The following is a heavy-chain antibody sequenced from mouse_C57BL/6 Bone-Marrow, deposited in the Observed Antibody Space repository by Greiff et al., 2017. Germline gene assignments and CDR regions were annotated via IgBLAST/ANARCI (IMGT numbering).Heavy chain of an antibody. V-gene: IGHV1-54*01. D-gene: IGHD1-1*01. CDR2: INPGSGGT. CDR3: ARRVNIYYYGQFAY. J-gene: IGHJ3*01. CDR1: GYAFTNYL. Sequence: VQLQQSGAELVRPGTSVKVSCKASGYAFTNYLIEWVKQRPGQGLEWIGVINPGSGGTNYNEKFKGKATLTADKSSSTAYMQLSSLTSEDSAVYVCARRVNIYYYGQFAYWGQGTLVTVSA.